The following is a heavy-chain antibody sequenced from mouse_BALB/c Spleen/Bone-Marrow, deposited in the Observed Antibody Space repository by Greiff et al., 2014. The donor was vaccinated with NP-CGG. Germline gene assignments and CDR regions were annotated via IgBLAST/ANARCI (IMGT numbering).Heavy chain of an antibody. J-gene: IGHJ1*01. CDR2: IYPGDGST. CDR3: AYYRYDEYFDV. Sequence: VQLQESGPELVKPGASVKMSCKASGYTFTSYFIHWVKQRPGQGLEWIGWIYPGDGSTKYNEKFKVKTTLTADKSSSTAYMFLSSPTSEDSAIYFCAYYRYDEYFDVWGAGTTVTVSS. D-gene: IGHD2-14*01. V-gene: IGHV1S56*01. CDR1: GYTFTSYF.